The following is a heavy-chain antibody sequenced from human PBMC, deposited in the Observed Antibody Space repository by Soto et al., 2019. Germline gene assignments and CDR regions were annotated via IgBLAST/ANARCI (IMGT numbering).Heavy chain of an antibody. CDR3: ATTSARGYYYGMDV. CDR2: IYYSGST. CDR1: VGSISRGGYY. D-gene: IGHD3-10*01. J-gene: IGHJ6*02. V-gene: IGHV4-31*03. Sequence: LSLTCTVSVGSISRGGYYWSCIRQHPGKGLEWIGYIYYSGSTYYNPSLKSRVTISVDTSKNQFSLKLSSVTAADTAVYYCATTSARGYYYGMDVWGQGTTVTVSS.